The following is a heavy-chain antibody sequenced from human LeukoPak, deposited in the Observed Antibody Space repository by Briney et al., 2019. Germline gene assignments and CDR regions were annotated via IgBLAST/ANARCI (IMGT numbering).Heavy chain of an antibody. V-gene: IGHV1-69*13. Sequence: ASVKVSCKASGGTFSSYAISWVRQAPGQGLEWMGGIIPIFGTANYAQKFQGRVTITADESTSTAYMELSSLRSEDTAVYYCARAWTYQIGVPAAMDYYYYGMDVWGQGTTVTVSS. CDR1: GGTFSSYA. CDR2: IIPIFGTA. CDR3: ARAWTYQIGVPAAMDYYYYGMDV. J-gene: IGHJ6*02. D-gene: IGHD2-2*01.